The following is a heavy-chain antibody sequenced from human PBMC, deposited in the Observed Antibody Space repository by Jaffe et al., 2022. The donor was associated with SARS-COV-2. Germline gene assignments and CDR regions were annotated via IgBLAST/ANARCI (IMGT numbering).Heavy chain of an antibody. CDR1: GFTFSSYW. J-gene: IGHJ6*02. D-gene: IGHD3-10*01. CDR3: ARTYGPTMGYYGMDV. Sequence: EVQLVESGGGLVQPGGSLRLSCAASGFTFSSYWMHWVRQAPGKGLVWVSRINSDGSSTSYADSVKGRFTISRDNAKNTLYLQMNSLRAEDTAVYYCARTYGPTMGYYGMDVWGQGTTVTVSS. V-gene: IGHV3-74*01. CDR2: INSDGSST.